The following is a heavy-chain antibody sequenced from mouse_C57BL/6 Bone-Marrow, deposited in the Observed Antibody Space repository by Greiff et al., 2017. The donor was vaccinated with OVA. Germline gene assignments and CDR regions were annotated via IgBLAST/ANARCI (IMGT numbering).Heavy chain of an antibody. CDR1: GFTFSDFY. J-gene: IGHJ4*01. D-gene: IGHD5-1*01. V-gene: IGHV7-1*01. CDR2: RRNKANDYTT. Sequence: DVMLVESGGGLVQSGRSLRLSCATSGFTFSDFYMEWVRQAPGKGLEWIAARRNKANDYTTEYSASVKGRFIVSRDTSQSILYLQMNALRAEDTAIYYCARGGYLYAMDYWGQGTSVTVSS. CDR3: ARGGYLYAMDY.